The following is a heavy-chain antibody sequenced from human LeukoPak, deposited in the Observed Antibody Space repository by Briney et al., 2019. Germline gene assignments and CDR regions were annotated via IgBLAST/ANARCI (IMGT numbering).Heavy chain of an antibody. CDR2: IYTDGST. J-gene: IGHJ5*02. V-gene: IGHV3-66*02. CDR1: GFTVSTNY. D-gene: IGHD2-2*01. CDR3: ARLPSS. Sequence: GGSLRLSCAASGFTVSTNYMTWVRQAPGKGLEWVSVIYTDGSTYYADSVKGRLTISRDNSENTVFLQMNSLKIEDTAVYYCARLPSSWGQGTLVTVSS.